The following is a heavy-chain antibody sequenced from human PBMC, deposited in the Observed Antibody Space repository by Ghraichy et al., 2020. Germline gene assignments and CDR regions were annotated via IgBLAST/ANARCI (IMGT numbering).Heavy chain of an antibody. D-gene: IGHD3-3*01. V-gene: IGHV3-74*01. J-gene: IGHJ4*02. CDR3: VKDLVGRDDF. CDR1: GFTCSADT. CDR2: LDEYGSIT. Sequence: GGSLRLSCAACGFTCSADTRHWVRHVPGQGQVWVSRLDEYGSITDYADSVKGRFTVSRDNAKNTLYLQMNSLRAEDTAVYYCVKDLVGRDDFWGQGTLVTVSS.